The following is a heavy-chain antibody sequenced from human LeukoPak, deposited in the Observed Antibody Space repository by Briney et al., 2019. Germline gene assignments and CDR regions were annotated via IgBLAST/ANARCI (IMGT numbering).Heavy chain of an antibody. J-gene: IGHJ5*02. V-gene: IGHV4-39*01. CDR2: IYYNGGT. D-gene: IGHD1-26*01. CDR1: GGSLSITSYY. CDR3: AWYRRGSMWDL. Sequence: PSETLSLTCTVSGGSLSITSYYWGWIRQPPGKGLEWIGSIYYNGGTLYDPSLKSRVMISLDTSKNQFSLKVNSVTAADTAVYFCAWYRRGSMWDLWGQGTLVTVSS.